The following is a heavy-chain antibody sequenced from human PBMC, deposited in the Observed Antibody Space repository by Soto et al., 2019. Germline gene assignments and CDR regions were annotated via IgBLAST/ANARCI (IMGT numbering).Heavy chain of an antibody. D-gene: IGHD3-16*02. V-gene: IGHV4-31*03. Sequence: QVQLQESGPGLVKPSQTLSLTCTVSGGSISSGGYYWSWIRQHPGKGLEWIWYIYYSGSTYYNPSPRTRITITIYTSKNQFSLKLSFVTAADTAVYYCARVHHHTFWGVIADWGQGTLVTVSS. CDR2: IYYSGST. J-gene: IGHJ4*02. CDR1: GGSISSGGYY. CDR3: ARVHHHTFWGVIAD.